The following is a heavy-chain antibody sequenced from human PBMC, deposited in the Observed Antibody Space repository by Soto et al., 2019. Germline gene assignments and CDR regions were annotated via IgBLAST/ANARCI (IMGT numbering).Heavy chain of an antibody. J-gene: IGHJ4*02. CDR1: GYSFSSYG. V-gene: IGHV1-18*01. D-gene: IGHD3-3*01. CDR2: ISADNGNT. Sequence: QVQLVQSGAEVKKPGASVKVSCKASGYSFSSYGINWVRQAPGQGLEWMGWISADNGNTNYAQKLQGRVTMTTDTSTNTAYMELRSLRSDDTAVYYCARGSWNYDVGNYYTGDYFDYWGQGTLVTVSS. CDR3: ARGSWNYDVGNYYTGDYFDY.